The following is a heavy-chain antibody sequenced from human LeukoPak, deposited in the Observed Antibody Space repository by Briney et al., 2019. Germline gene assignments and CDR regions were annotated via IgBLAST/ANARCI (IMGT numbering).Heavy chain of an antibody. CDR3: ARGGPDHAFDI. Sequence: PGGSLRLSCAASGFTFSTYWVHWVRQAPGKGLVWVSRINSDGIGTIYADSVKGRFTISRDNAKNTLYLLMNSLRAEDTAVYYCARGGPDHAFDIWGQGTMVTVSS. J-gene: IGHJ3*02. CDR2: INSDGIGT. V-gene: IGHV3-74*01. CDR1: GFTFSTYW.